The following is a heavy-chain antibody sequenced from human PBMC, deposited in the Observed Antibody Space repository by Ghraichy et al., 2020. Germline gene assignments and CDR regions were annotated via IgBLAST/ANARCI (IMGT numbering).Heavy chain of an antibody. Sequence: GGSLRLSCAASGFTFSSYWMHWVRQAPGKGLVWVSRINIDGGSTTYADSVKGRFTISKDNAKNTLYLQMNSLRAEDTAVYYCVKDLVGGGFGAYGMDVWGQGTTVTVSS. D-gene: IGHD2-21*01. CDR3: VKDLVGGGFGAYGMDV. CDR1: GFTFSSYW. V-gene: IGHV3-74*01. J-gene: IGHJ6*02. CDR2: INIDGGST.